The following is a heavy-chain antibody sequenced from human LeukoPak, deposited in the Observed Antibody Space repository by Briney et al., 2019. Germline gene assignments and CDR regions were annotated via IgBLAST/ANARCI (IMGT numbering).Heavy chain of an antibody. CDR1: GYTFNIHG. Sequence: GGSLRLSCAASGYTFNIHGMNWARQAPGKGPEWVSGIGPSGDKTYYADSVKGRFTISRDNSENTVYLQMNSLRVEDTALYYCAKDIDWLAFEDWGQGTLVTVSS. J-gene: IGHJ4*02. D-gene: IGHD6-19*01. CDR2: IGPSGDKT. V-gene: IGHV3-23*01. CDR3: AKDIDWLAFED.